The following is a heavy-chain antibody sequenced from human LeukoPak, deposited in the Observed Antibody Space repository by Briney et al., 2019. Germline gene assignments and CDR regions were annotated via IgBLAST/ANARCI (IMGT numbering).Heavy chain of an antibody. CDR3: ARANHGPVAGTTNFDY. CDR1: VGSISSYY. J-gene: IGHJ4*02. CDR2: IYYSGST. D-gene: IGHD6-19*01. V-gene: IGHV4-59*01. Sequence: SETLSLTCTVSVGSISSYYWSWIRHPPQGGLECVGYIYYSGSTNCNPSLMSRVTISVDKSKNHFSLKLSSVTAADTAVDYCARANHGPVAGTTNFDYWGQGTLVTVSS.